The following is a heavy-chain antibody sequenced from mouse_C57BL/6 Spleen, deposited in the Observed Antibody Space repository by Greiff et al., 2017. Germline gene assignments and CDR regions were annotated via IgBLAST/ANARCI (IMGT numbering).Heavy chain of an antibody. CDR3: ARGGTGTRNFDY. V-gene: IGHV1-69*01. CDR1: GYTFTSYW. CDR2: IDPSDSYT. J-gene: IGHJ2*01. D-gene: IGHD4-1*01. Sequence: QVQLQQPGAELVMPGASVKLSCKASGYTFTSYWMHWVKQRPGQGLEWIGEIDPSDSYTNYNQKFKGKSTLTVDKSSSTAYMQLSSLTSEDSAVYYCARGGTGTRNFDYWGQGTTLTVSS.